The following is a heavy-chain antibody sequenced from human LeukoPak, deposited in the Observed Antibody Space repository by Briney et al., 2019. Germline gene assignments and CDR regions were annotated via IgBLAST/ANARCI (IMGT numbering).Heavy chain of an antibody. J-gene: IGHJ3*02. CDR3: ARNILFAFDI. CDR1: GFTLSSYS. CDR2: IYNDGST. V-gene: IGHV3-53*01. Sequence: GGSLRHSRAASGFTLSSYSMNWVRQAPGKGLEWVSIIYNDGSTYYADCMKGRFTIFRDNSKNTLYLQVNSLRAENTAMYYCARNILFAFDIWGQGTMVTVSS. D-gene: IGHD2/OR15-2a*01.